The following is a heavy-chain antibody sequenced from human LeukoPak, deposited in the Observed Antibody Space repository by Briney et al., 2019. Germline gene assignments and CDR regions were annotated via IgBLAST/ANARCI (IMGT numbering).Heavy chain of an antibody. Sequence: ASVKVSCKASGYSFTSYGISWERQAPGQGLQWMGWISTFSGDTKYAQNLQGRVIMTRDTSTTTAFLEMRSLKSDDTAVYYCAREMYSYGTYDFWGQGTLVTVFS. CDR2: ISTFSGDT. CDR1: GYSFTSYG. CDR3: AREMYSYGTYDF. D-gene: IGHD5-18*01. J-gene: IGHJ4*02. V-gene: IGHV1-18*01.